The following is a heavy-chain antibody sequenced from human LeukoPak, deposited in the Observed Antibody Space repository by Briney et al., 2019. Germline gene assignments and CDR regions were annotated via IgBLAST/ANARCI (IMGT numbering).Heavy chain of an antibody. Sequence: PGRSLRLSCAASGFTFSNYAMHWVRQAPGKGLEWVAVVSYDGNNLYYADSVKGRFTISRDNSKNTLYLQMNSLRAEDTAVYYCAKEAGWVGSSITWGQGTLVTVSS. J-gene: IGHJ4*02. D-gene: IGHD3-10*01. V-gene: IGHV3-30-3*01. CDR2: VSYDGNNL. CDR1: GFTFSNYA. CDR3: AKEAGWVGSSIT.